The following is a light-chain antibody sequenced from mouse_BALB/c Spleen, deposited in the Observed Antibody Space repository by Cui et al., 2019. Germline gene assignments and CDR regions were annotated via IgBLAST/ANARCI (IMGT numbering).Light chain of an antibody. Sequence: DIQMTQSPDSLSVSMGETVTITCRASENIYSNLAWYQQKQGKSPQLLVYAATNLADGVPSRFSGSGSGTQYSLKINSLQSEDFGSYYCQHFWGTPWTFGGGTKLEIK. CDR1: ENIYSN. CDR3: QHFWGTPWT. CDR2: AAT. V-gene: IGKV12-46*01. J-gene: IGKJ1*01.